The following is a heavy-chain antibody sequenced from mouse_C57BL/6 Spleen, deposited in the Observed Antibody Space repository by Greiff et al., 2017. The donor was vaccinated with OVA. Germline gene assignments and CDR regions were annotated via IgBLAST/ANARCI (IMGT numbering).Heavy chain of an antibody. CDR3: ASGEYSNYVEFAY. Sequence: QVQLKQPGAELVKPGASVKMSCKASGYTFTSYWITWVKQRPGQGLEWIGDIYPGSGSTNYNEKFKSKATLTVDTSSSTAYMQLSSLTSEDSAVYYCASGEYSNYVEFAYWGQGTLVTVSA. CDR1: GYTFTSYW. CDR2: IYPGSGST. D-gene: IGHD2-5*01. J-gene: IGHJ3*01. V-gene: IGHV1-55*01.